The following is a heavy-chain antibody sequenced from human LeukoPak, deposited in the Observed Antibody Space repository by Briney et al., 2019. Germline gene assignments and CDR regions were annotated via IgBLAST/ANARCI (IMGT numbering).Heavy chain of an antibody. CDR2: ISWNSGSI. CDR1: GFTFDDYA. J-gene: IGHJ3*02. D-gene: IGHD3-9*01. Sequence: PGRSLRLSRAASGFTFDDYAMHWVRQAPGKGLEWVSGISWNSGSIGYADSVKGRFTISRDNAKNTLYLQMNSLRAEDTAVYYCARKSEYYDILTGYFSAAFDIWGQGTMVTVSS. V-gene: IGHV3-9*01. CDR3: ARKSEYYDILTGYFSAAFDI.